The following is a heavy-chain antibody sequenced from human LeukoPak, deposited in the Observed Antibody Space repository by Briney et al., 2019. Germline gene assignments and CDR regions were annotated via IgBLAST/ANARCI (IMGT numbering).Heavy chain of an antibody. CDR2: IYSGGST. CDR3: ASQALYSSSWVYLDV. J-gene: IGHJ6*02. CDR1: GFTVSSNY. V-gene: IGHV3-53*01. D-gene: IGHD6-13*01. Sequence: GGSLRLSCAASGFTVSSNYMSWVRQAPGKGLEWVSVIYSGGSTYYADSVKGRFTISRDNSKNTLYLQMNSLRAEDTAVYYCASQALYSSSWVYLDVWGQGTTVTVSS.